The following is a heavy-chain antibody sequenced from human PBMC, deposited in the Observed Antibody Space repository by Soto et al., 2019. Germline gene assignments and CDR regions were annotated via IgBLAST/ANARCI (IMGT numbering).Heavy chain of an antibody. CDR3: AKIIQTSYYYDILTRPEFYFDY. V-gene: IGHV3-23*01. CDR2: IGGSGGST. Sequence: PGGSLRLSCADSGFTFRSYAMSWFRQAPGKGLEWVSAIGGSGGSTYYADSVKDRFTISRDNSKNTLYLQMNSLRAEATAVYYCAKIIQTSYYYDILTRPEFYFDYWGQGTLVTVSS. J-gene: IGHJ4*02. D-gene: IGHD3-9*01. CDR1: GFTFRSYA.